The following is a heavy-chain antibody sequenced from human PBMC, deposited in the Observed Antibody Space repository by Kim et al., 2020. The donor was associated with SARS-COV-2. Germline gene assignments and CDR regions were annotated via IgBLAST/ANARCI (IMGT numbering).Heavy chain of an antibody. CDR3: ARQDSSSWNAFDI. D-gene: IGHD6-13*01. CDR2: IYYSGST. J-gene: IGHJ3*02. Sequence: SETLSLTCTVSGGSISSSSYYWGWIRQPPGKGLEWIGSIYYSGSTYYNPPLKSRVTISVDTSKNQFSLKLSSVTAADTAVYYCARQDSSSWNAFDIWGQGTMVTVSS. V-gene: IGHV4-39*01. CDR1: GGSISSSSYY.